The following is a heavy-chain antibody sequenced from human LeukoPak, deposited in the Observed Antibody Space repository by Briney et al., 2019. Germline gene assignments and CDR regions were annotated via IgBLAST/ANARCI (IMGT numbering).Heavy chain of an antibody. D-gene: IGHD3-22*01. J-gene: IGHJ4*02. CDR2: IYYSGST. CDR1: GGSISSYY. CDR3: ARQRLDYYDSSGYSTPDY. V-gene: IGHV4-59*08. Sequence: SETLSLTCTVSGGSISSYYWSWIRQPPGKGLEWIGYIYYSGSTNYNPSLKSRVTISVDTSKNQFSLKLSSVTAADTAVYYCARQRLDYYDSSGYSTPDYWGQGTLVTVSS.